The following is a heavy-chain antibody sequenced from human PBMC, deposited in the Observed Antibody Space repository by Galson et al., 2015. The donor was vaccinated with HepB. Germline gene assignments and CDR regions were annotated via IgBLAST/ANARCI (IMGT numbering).Heavy chain of an antibody. CDR3: ARDRLVVSYDAFDI. D-gene: IGHD3-22*01. V-gene: IGHV3-30*04. J-gene: IGHJ3*02. CDR2: ISYDGSNK. CDR1: GFTFSSYA. Sequence: SLRLSCAASGFTFSSYAMHWVRQAPGKGLGWVAVISYDGSNKNYADSVKGRFTISRDNSKNTLYLQMNSLRAEDTAVYYCARDRLVVSYDAFDIWGQGTMVTVSS.